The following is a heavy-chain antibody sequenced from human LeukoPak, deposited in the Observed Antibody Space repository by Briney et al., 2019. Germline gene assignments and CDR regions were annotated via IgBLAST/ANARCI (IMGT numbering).Heavy chain of an antibody. CDR3: ARGSRMIVVATDAFDI. D-gene: IGHD3-22*01. CDR2: INPNTDIT. V-gene: IGHV1-2*06. Sequence: GASVKVSCKASGYTFTGYCVHWVRQAPGQGLEWIGRINPNTDITSYAQKFQGRVTVTRDTSINTAYMELSSLRSDDTAVYYCARGSRMIVVATDAFDIWGQGTMVTVSS. CDR1: GYTFTGYC. J-gene: IGHJ3*02.